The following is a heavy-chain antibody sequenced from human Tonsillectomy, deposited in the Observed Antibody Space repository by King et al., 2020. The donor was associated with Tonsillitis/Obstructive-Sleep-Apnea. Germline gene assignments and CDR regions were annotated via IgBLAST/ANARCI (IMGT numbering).Heavy chain of an antibody. J-gene: IGHJ3*02. Sequence: QLVQSGAEVKKPGESLRISCKGSGYSFTSYWISWVRQMPGKGLEWMGTIDPSDSYTNYSPSFHGHVTITADKSISTAYLQWSSLKASDTAMYYCARRGKWHLLAAFDMWGEGTIVTVSS. CDR2: IDPSDSYT. CDR3: ARRGKWHLLAAFDM. CDR1: GYSFTSYW. D-gene: IGHD1-26*01. V-gene: IGHV5-10-1*01.